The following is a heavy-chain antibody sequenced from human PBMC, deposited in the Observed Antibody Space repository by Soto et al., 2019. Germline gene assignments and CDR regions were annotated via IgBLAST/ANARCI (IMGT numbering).Heavy chain of an antibody. CDR3: ARDNNGDYYYGMDV. CDR1: GGSISSGGYY. J-gene: IGHJ6*02. CDR2: IYYSGST. Sequence: TLSLTCTVSGGSISSGGYYWSWIRQHPGKGLEWIGYIYYSGSTYYNPSLKSRVTISVDTSKNQFSLKLSSVTAADTAVYYCARDNNGDYYYGMDVWGQGTTVTVSS. V-gene: IGHV4-31*03. D-gene: IGHD4-17*01.